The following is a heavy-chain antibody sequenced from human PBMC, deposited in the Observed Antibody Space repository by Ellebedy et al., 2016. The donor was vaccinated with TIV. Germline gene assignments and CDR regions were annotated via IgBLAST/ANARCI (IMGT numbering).Heavy chain of an antibody. CDR1: GFTFSSYD. D-gene: IGHD6-13*01. CDR2: ISYDGSIE. Sequence: PGGSLRLSCAASGFTFSSYDMHWVRQAPGKGLEWVAVISYDGSIEYYADSVKGRFTISRDNSKNTRYLQMNSLRADDTAVYYCAREGSPLAAAGLSWGQGTLVTVSS. J-gene: IGHJ5*02. V-gene: IGHV3-30*03. CDR3: AREGSPLAAAGLS.